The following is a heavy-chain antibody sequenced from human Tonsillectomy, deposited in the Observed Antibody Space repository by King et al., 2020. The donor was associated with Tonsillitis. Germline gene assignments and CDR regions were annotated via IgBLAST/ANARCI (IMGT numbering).Heavy chain of an antibody. Sequence: QLQESGPGLVKPSQTLSLTCTVSGGSISSGGYYWSWIRQPPGKGLEWIGYIYYSGSTYDNPSLKSRVTISVDTAKNQFSLKLSSVTAADTAVYYCARDDRDYYGFTRFQHWGQGTLVTVSS. V-gene: IGHV4-31*03. CDR1: GGSISSGGYY. D-gene: IGHD3-10*01. J-gene: IGHJ1*01. CDR3: ARDDRDYYGFTRFQH. CDR2: IYYSGST.